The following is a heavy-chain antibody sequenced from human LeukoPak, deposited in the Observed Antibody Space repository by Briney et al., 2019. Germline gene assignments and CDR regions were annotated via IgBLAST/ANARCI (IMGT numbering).Heavy chain of an antibody. V-gene: IGHV1-46*01. J-gene: IGHJ5*02. CDR3: ARDRSEQQLVPHNWFDP. D-gene: IGHD6-13*01. CDR2: INPSGGST. CDR1: GYTFTSYY. Sequence: ASVKVSCKAFGYTFTSYYMHWVRQAPGQGLEWMGIINPSGGSTSYAQKFQGRVTMTRDTSTSTVYMELSSLRSEDTAVYYCARDRSEQQLVPHNWFDPWGQGTLVTVSS.